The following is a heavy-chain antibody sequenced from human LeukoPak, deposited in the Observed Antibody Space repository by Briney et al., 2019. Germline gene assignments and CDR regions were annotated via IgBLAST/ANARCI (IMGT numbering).Heavy chain of an antibody. D-gene: IGHD3-3*01. CDR2: ISGSGGST. Sequence: GGSLRLSCAASGFTFSSYAMSWVRQAPGKGLEWVSAISGSGGSTYYADSVKGRFTISRDNSKNTLYLQMNSLRAEDTAVYYCAKDRSTIFGELYYFDYWGQGTLVTVSS. CDR1: GFTFSSYA. J-gene: IGHJ4*02. V-gene: IGHV3-23*01. CDR3: AKDRSTIFGELYYFDY.